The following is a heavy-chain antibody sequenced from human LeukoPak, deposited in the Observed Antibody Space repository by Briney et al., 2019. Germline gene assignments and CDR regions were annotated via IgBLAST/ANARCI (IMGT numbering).Heavy chain of an antibody. D-gene: IGHD2-2*03. CDR1: GYTFTGYY. V-gene: IGHV1-2*02. CDR3: ARDIGYCSSTSCYDGFDP. Sequence: GASVKVSCKASGYTFTGYYMHWVRQAPGQGLEWMGWINPNSGGTNYAQKFQGRVTMTRDTSISTAYMELSRLRSDDTAVYYCARDIGYCSSTSCYDGFDPWGQGTLVTVSS. J-gene: IGHJ5*02. CDR2: INPNSGGT.